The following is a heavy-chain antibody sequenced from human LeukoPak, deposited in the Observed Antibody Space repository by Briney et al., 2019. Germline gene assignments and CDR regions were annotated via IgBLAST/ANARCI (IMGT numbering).Heavy chain of an antibody. V-gene: IGHV4-59*01. J-gene: IGHJ4*02. D-gene: IGHD3-3*01. CDR2: MYYSGST. CDR1: GGSISSYY. CDR3: ARASTIFGVVTRGYFDF. Sequence: PSETLSLTCTVSGGSISSYYWSWIRQPPGKGLEWSGYMYYSGSTNYNPSLKSRVTISVDTSKNQFSLRLSSVTAADTAVYYCARASTIFGVVTRGYFDFWGQGTLVTVSS.